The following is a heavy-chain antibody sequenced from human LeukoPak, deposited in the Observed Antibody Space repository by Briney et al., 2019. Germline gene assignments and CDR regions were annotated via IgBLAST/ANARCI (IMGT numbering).Heavy chain of an antibody. CDR3: ARREGDYYDSSGFY. J-gene: IGHJ4*02. CDR1: GFTFSSYA. V-gene: IGHV3-23*01. Sequence: PGGSLRLSCAASGFTFSSYAMSWVRQAPGKGLEWVSAISGSGGSTYYADSVKGRFTISRDNSKNTLYLQMNSLRAEDTAVYYCARREGDYYDSSGFYWGQGTRVTVSS. CDR2: ISGSGGST. D-gene: IGHD3-22*01.